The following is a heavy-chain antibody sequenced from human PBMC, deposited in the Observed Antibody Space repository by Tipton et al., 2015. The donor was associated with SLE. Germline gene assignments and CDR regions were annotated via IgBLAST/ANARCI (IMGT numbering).Heavy chain of an antibody. CDR1: GFSISSGYY. Sequence: GLVKPSETLSLTCAVSGFSISSGYYWGWIRQPPGKGLEWIGSVYRSGSTHYSPSLKGRVTISLDTSKNQFSLELTSVTAADTALYFCARGVAERLGLDFWGQGSLVTVSS. D-gene: IGHD6-19*01. V-gene: IGHV4-38-2*01. CDR3: ARGVAERLGLDF. J-gene: IGHJ4*02. CDR2: VYRSGST.